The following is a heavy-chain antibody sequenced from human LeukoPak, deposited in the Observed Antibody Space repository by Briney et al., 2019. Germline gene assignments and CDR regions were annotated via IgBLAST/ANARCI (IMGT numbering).Heavy chain of an antibody. CDR3: ARAGSESDY. CDR1: GFTFSSYW. V-gene: IGHV3-7*01. J-gene: IGHJ4*02. Sequence: GGSLRLSCAASGFTFSSYWMTWVRQAPGKGLEWVANIKEDGSEKNYVDSVKGRFTISRDNAKNSLYLQMNSLRAEDTAVYYCARAGSESDYWGQGTLVTVSS. CDR2: IKEDGSEK.